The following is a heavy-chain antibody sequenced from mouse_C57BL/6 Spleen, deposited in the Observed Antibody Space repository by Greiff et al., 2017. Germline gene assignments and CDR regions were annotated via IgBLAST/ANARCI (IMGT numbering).Heavy chain of an antibody. CDR2: IWTGGGT. Sequence: VQLQQSGPGLVAPSQSLSITCTVSGFSLTSYAISWVRQPPGKGLEWLGVIWTGGGTNYNSALKSRLSISKDNSKSQVFLKMNSLQTDDTARYYCAREGDYDGDYAMDYWGQGTSVTVSS. J-gene: IGHJ4*01. CDR1: GFSLTSYA. D-gene: IGHD2-4*01. CDR3: AREGDYDGDYAMDY. V-gene: IGHV2-9-1*01.